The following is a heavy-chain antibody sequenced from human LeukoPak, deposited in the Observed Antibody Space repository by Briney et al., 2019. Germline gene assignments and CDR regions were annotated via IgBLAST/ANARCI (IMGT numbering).Heavy chain of an antibody. CDR2: IYDGGST. V-gene: IGHV3-53*01. CDR1: GFTVSSNY. J-gene: IGHJ4*02. D-gene: IGHD2-2*01. CDR3: ARDWGYCSSTSCHVFDY. Sequence: PGGSLRLSCAVSGFTVSSNYMSWVRQGPGKGLERVSVIYDGGSTDYAESVKGRFTISRDNSKNTLYLQMNSLRAEDTAVYYCARDWGYCSSTSCHVFDYWGQGTLVTVSS.